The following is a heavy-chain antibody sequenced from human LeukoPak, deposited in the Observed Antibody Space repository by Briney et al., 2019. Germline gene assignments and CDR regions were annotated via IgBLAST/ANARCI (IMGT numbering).Heavy chain of an antibody. CDR2: IYPGDSDT. V-gene: IGHV5-51*01. CDR1: GYSFTNYW. J-gene: IGHJ4*02. CDR3: ARREHFDFDY. D-gene: IGHD1/OR15-1a*01. Sequence: GESLKISCKGYGYSFTNYWIGWVRQLPGKGLEWMGIIYPGDSDTRYSPSFQGQVTISVDKSISTAYLQWSSLKASDTAMYYCARREHFDFDYWGQGTLVTVSS.